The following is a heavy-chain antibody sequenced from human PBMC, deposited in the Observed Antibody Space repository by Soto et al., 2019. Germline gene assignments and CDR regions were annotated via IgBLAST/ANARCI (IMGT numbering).Heavy chain of an antibody. CDR1: GGSISNYY. J-gene: IGHJ4*02. V-gene: IGHV4-59*08. CDR3: ARQPPQTASFDY. Sequence: PSETLSLTCSVSGGSISNYYWSWIRQPPAKGLEWIAYVYYSGTTNYNPSLKSRVTISVDTAKNQFSLKLTSVTAADTAVYYCARQPPQTASFDYWGQGALVTVSS. CDR2: VYYSGTT.